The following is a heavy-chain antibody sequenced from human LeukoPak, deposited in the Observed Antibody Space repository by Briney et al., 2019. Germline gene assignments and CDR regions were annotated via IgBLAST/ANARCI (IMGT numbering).Heavy chain of an antibody. Sequence: ASAKVSCKTSGYTFSWVRQAPGQGLEWMGWISTYDGNTDFVQKFQGRLIMTKDTVTNTTYMELTGLRSDDTAVYYCARDLLDFWSAPAYLDYWGQGTLVTVSS. J-gene: IGHJ4*02. CDR1: GYTF. CDR3: ARDLLDFWSAPAYLDY. CDR2: ISTYDGNT. V-gene: IGHV1-18*01. D-gene: IGHD3-3*01.